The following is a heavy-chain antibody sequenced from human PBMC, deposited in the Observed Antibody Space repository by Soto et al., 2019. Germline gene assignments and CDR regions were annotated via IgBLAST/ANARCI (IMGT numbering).Heavy chain of an antibody. Sequence: ASVKVSCKASGYTFTSYDINWVRQATGQGLEWMGWMNPKSGNTGYAQKFQGRVTMTRXXXXXXAXMXLXXLXSEXTAVYYCARGFDYYDSSNDYWGQGTLVTVSS. V-gene: IGHV1-8*01. CDR2: MNPKSGNT. CDR1: GYTFTSYD. CDR3: ARGFDYYDSSNDY. D-gene: IGHD3-22*01. J-gene: IGHJ4*02.